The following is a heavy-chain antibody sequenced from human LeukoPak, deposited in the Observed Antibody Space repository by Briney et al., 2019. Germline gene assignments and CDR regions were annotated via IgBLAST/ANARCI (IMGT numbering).Heavy chain of an antibody. J-gene: IGHJ4*02. CDR1: GFTFSNAW. Sequence: PGGSLRLSCAASGFTFSNAWMSWVRQAPGKGLGWVGCIKSKTDGGTTDYAAPVKGRFTISRDDSKNTLYLQMNSLKTEDTAVYYCTTVMTTVTLDYWGQGTLVTVSS. CDR2: IKSKTDGGTT. CDR3: TTVMTTVTLDY. V-gene: IGHV3-15*01. D-gene: IGHD4-17*01.